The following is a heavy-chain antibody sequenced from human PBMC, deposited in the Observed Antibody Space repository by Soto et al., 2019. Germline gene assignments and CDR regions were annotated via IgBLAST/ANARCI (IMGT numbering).Heavy chain of an antibody. CDR1: GFTFTRYS. V-gene: IGHV3-21*01. Sequence: GGSLRLACAASGFTFTRYSMNWVRQAPGKGLEWVSSISSTTNYIYYADSMKGRFTVSRDNAKNSVYLEMNSLSAEDTAVYYCARESEDLTSNFDYWGQGTLVTVSS. J-gene: IGHJ4*02. CDR3: ARESEDLTSNFDY. CDR2: ISSTTNYI.